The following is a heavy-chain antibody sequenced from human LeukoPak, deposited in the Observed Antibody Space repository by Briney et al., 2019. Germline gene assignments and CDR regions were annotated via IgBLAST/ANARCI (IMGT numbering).Heavy chain of an antibody. D-gene: IGHD6-19*01. CDR3: AKGSDSGWYGAYFDY. V-gene: IGHV3-23*01. CDR1: GFTFSSHA. J-gene: IGHJ4*02. Sequence: GGSLTLTCAASGFTFSSHAKSGRPQAPGEEGEGFIDITGGGGGTYYADSVKGRFTISRDNSKNTLYLQMNSLRAEDTAVYYCAKGSDSGWYGAYFDYWGQGTLVTVSS. CDR2: ITGGGGGT.